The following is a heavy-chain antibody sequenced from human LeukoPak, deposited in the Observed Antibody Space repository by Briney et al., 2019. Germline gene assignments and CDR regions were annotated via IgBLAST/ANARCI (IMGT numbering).Heavy chain of an antibody. CDR2: IGPTGTDR. J-gene: IGHJ4*02. CDR3: ATETIGRHYDY. V-gene: IGHV3-21*01. Sequence: GGSLRLSCAASGFTFSIYAMSWVRQAPGKGLEWVSSIGPTGTDRYYADSVRGRFTISRDNAKNSMYLQMDSLRDEDTAVYYCATETIGRHYDYWGQGTLLTVSS. CDR1: GFTFSIYA. D-gene: IGHD1-14*01.